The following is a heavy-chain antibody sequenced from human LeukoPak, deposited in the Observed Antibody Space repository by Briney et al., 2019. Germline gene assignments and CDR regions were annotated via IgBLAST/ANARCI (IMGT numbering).Heavy chain of an antibody. V-gene: IGHV4-61*01. CDR1: GYSISSGYY. Sequence: SETLSLTCTVSGYSISSGYYWSWMRLPPGKGVEWIGDFYYSGSASYNPSLKSRVTISLDTSKNQFSLRLSSVTAADTAVYYCASVRRTSIIWYVEKPRYPDALDIWGQGTIVTVSS. CDR2: FYYSGSA. D-gene: IGHD6-13*01. J-gene: IGHJ3*02. CDR3: ASVRRTSIIWYVEKPRYPDALDI.